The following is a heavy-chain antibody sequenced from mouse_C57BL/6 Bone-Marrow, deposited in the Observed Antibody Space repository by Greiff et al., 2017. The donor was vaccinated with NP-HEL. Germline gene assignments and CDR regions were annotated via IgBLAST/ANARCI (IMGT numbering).Heavy chain of an antibody. D-gene: IGHD2-5*01. V-gene: IGHV1-55*01. Sequence: QVQLQQPGAELVKPGASVKMSCKASGYTFTSYWITWVKQRPGQGLEWIGDIYPGSGSTNYNEKFKSKATLTVDTSSSTAYMQLSSLTSEDSAVYYCASLAYYSNYCDAMDYWGQGTSVTVSS. CDR2: IYPGSGST. J-gene: IGHJ4*01. CDR3: ASLAYYSNYCDAMDY. CDR1: GYTFTSYW.